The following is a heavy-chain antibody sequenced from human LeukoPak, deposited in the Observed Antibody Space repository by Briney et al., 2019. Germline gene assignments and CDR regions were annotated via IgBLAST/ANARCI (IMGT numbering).Heavy chain of an antibody. J-gene: IGHJ6*02. V-gene: IGHV3-43*02. D-gene: IGHD1-26*01. CDR3: AKVGAKADFYYYGLDV. CDR2: ITGDGRTA. Sequence: GGSLRLSCAASGFTFHDYVIHWVRQPPGKSLEWVSLITGDGRTAYYAESVKGRSTISRDNTKNSLYLQMDSLRPEDTAFYYCAKVGAKADFYYYGLDVWGQGTTVTVSS. CDR1: GFTFHDYV.